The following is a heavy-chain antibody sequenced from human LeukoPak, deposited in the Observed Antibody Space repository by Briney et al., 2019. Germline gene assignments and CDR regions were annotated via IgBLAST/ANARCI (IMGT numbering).Heavy chain of an antibody. D-gene: IGHD2/OR15-2a*01. CDR3: ARDNIAETGAFDI. V-gene: IGHV4-31*03. Sequence: SETLSLTCTVSGGSISSGGYYWSWIRQHPGKGLEWIGYIYYSGSTYYNPSLKSRVTISVDTSKNQFSLKLSSVTPADSAVYYCARDNIAETGAFDIWGQGTMVTVSS. CDR2: IYYSGST. CDR1: GGSISSGGYY. J-gene: IGHJ3*02.